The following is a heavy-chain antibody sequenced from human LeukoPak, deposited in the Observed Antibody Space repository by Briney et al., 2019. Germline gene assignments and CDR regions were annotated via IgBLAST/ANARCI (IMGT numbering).Heavy chain of an antibody. D-gene: IGHD1-26*01. Sequence: GGSLRLSCAASGFTFSTYWMSWVRQAPGKGLEWVANTNQNGGEKYYVDSVKGRFTVSRDNAKNSLYLQMNSLRVEDTAVYYCARDLVGASHDWGQGTMVTVSS. CDR1: GFTFSTYW. J-gene: IGHJ3*01. CDR2: TNQNGGEK. CDR3: ARDLVGASHD. V-gene: IGHV3-7*01.